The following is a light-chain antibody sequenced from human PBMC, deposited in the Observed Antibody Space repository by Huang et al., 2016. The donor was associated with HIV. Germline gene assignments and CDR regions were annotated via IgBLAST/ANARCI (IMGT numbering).Light chain of an antibody. CDR3: QQYGSSSWT. J-gene: IGKJ1*01. V-gene: IGKV3-20*01. CDR2: GAS. CDR1: QSVSRSF. Sequence: EIVLTQSPGTLSLSPGERATLSCRASQSVSRSFFAWYQQKPGQAPRLLIHGASTRATGSPDRFSGSGSGTDFTLTISRLEPEDFAVYYCQQYGSSSWTFGQGTKVEIK.